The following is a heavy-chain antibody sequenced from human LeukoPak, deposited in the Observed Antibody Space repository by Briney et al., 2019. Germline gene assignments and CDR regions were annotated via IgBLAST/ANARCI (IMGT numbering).Heavy chain of an antibody. Sequence: GGSLRLSCAASGFTFSSYAMHWVRQAPGKGLEWVAVISYDGSNKYYADSVKGRFTISRDNSKNTLYLQINSLRAEDTAVYYCAITPYDFYPNRGPEVYYYGMDVWGQGTTVTVSS. CDR3: AITPYDFYPNRGPEVYYYGMDV. J-gene: IGHJ6*02. V-gene: IGHV3-30-3*01. D-gene: IGHD3-3*01. CDR2: ISYDGSNK. CDR1: GFTFSSYA.